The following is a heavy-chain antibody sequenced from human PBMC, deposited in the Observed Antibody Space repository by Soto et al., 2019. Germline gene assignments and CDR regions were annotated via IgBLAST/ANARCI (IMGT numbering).Heavy chain of an antibody. CDR2: IYWDDDK. D-gene: IGHD4-17*01. V-gene: IGHV2-5*02. J-gene: IGHJ5*02. Sequence: QITLKESGPTLVKPTQTLTLTCTFSGFSLTTSGVGVGWIRQPPGKALERLALIYWDDDKSYSPSLKSRLTITEDTSKNRVVLTMTNMDPADTATYFFAHRTTPVTWSFDPWGQGTLVTVSS. CDR3: AHRTTPVTWSFDP. CDR1: GFSLTTSGVG.